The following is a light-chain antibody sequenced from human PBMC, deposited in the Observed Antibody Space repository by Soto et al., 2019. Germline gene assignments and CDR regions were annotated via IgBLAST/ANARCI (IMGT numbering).Light chain of an antibody. Sequence: QSVLTQPPSGSGTPGQRVSISCSGSGSNIGSNTVNWYQQLPGTAPKLLMYNNNQRPSGVPDRFSGSKSGTSASLAISGLQSEDEADYYCAAWDDSLSGYVFGTGTKVTVL. CDR1: GSNIGSNT. CDR2: NNN. V-gene: IGLV1-44*01. CDR3: AAWDDSLSGYV. J-gene: IGLJ1*01.